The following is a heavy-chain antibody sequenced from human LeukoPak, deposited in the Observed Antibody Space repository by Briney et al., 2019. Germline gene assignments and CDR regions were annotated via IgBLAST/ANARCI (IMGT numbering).Heavy chain of an antibody. CDR3: AGERGHYYDSSGYAFDI. D-gene: IGHD3-22*01. Sequence: ASVKVSCKASGFTFTSSAMQWVRRARGQRLEWIGWIVVGSGNTNYAQKFQERVTITRDMSTSTAYMELSSLRSEDTAVYYCAGERGHYYDSSGYAFDIWGQGTMVTVSS. V-gene: IGHV1-58*02. CDR2: IVVGSGNT. J-gene: IGHJ3*02. CDR1: GFTFTSSA.